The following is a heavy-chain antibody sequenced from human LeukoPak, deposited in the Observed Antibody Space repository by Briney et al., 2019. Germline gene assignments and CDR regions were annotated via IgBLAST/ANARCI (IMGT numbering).Heavy chain of an antibody. V-gene: IGHV3-15*01. D-gene: IGHD1-14*01. CDR2: IKSKSDDGTT. CDR3: CGTRGDL. Sequence: PGGSLRLSCEASGFTFSKVWMSWVRQAPGKGLEWVVRIKSKSDDGTTDYAPPVRGRFTISRDDSKSTVYLQMDSLRSEDTAVYYCCGTRGDLWGQGTLVTASS. CDR1: GFTFSKVW. J-gene: IGHJ5*02.